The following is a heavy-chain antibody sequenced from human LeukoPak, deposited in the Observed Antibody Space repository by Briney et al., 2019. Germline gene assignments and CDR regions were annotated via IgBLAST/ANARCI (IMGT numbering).Heavy chain of an antibody. CDR1: GSRFTSYW. J-gene: IGHJ6*02. CDR2: IYRGDSDT. D-gene: IGHD2-15*01. CDR3: ARSPGYCSGGSCYEVIYYYYGMDV. Sequence: GESLQISCKGSGSRFTSYWIGWVRQMPGKGLEWMGIIYRGDSDTRYSPSFQGQVTISADKSISTAYLQWSSLKASDTAMYYCARSPGYCSGGSCYEVIYYYYGMDVWGQGTTVTVSS. V-gene: IGHV5-51*01.